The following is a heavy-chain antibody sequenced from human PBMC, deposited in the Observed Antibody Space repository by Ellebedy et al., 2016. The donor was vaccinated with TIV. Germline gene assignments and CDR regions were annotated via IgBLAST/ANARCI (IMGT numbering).Heavy chain of an antibody. D-gene: IGHD1-14*01. CDR1: GYTFTSYY. CDR3: ARDLAGPFDH. J-gene: IGHJ4*02. V-gene: IGHV1-46*01. CDR2: INPRGGST. Sequence: ASVKVSCKASGYTFTSYYMYWVRQAPGQGLEWMGIINPRGGSTSYPQRFQGRVTMTRDTSTSTVYIELTSLRSEDTAIYYCARDLAGPFDHWGQGTLVTVSS.